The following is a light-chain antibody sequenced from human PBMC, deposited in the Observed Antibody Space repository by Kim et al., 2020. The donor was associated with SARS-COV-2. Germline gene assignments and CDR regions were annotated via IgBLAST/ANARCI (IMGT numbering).Light chain of an antibody. CDR3: QVWDSSSDHVV. V-gene: IGLV3-21*04. J-gene: IGLJ2*01. Sequence: QGKTARITCGGNNIGSISLHWYQQKPGQAPVLVIYNDADRPSGIPERFSGSNSGNTATLTISRVEAGDEADYYCQVWDSSSDHVVFGGGTKLTVL. CDR1: NIGSIS. CDR2: NDA.